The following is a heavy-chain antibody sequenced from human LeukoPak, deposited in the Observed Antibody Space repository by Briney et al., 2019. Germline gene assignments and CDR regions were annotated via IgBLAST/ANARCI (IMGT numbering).Heavy chain of an antibody. CDR1: GYTFTSYD. CDR2: INPNSGGT. CDR3: ARDLPERGHAFDI. Sequence: AASVKVSFKASGYTFTSYDINWVRQATGQGLEWMGWINPNSGGTNYAQKFQGRVTMTRDTSISTAYMELSRLRSDDTAVYYCARDLPERGHAFDIWGQGTMVTVSS. J-gene: IGHJ3*02. V-gene: IGHV1-2*02.